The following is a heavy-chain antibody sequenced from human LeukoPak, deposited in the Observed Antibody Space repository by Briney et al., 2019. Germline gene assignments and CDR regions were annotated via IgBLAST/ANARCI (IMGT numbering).Heavy chain of an antibody. J-gene: IGHJ3*02. D-gene: IGHD5-18*01. CDR2: ISSSSSTI. CDR1: GFTFSSYS. V-gene: IGHV3-48*01. Sequence: PGGSLRLSCAASGFTFSSYSMNWVRQAPGKGLEWVSYISSSSSTIYYADSVKGRFTISRDNAKNSLYLQMNSLRAEDTAVYYCARDQDFPDYWISDVDTAHDAFDIWGQGTMVTVSS. CDR3: ARDQDFPDYWISDVDTAHDAFDI.